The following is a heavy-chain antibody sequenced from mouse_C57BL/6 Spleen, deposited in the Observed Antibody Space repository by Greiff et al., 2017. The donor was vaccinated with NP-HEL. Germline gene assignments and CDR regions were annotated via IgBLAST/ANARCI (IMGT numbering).Heavy chain of an antibody. Sequence: QVQLKQPGAELVKPGASVKMSCKASGYTFTSYWITWVKQRPGQGLEWLGDIYPGSGSTNYNEKFKSKATLTVDTSSSTAYMQLSSLTSEDSAVYYCARSDGYLFAYWGQGTLVTVSA. CDR3: ARSDGYLFAY. D-gene: IGHD2-3*01. J-gene: IGHJ3*01. CDR1: GYTFTSYW. V-gene: IGHV1-55*01. CDR2: IYPGSGST.